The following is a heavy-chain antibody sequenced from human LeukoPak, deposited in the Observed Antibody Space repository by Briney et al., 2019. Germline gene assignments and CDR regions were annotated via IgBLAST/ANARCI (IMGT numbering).Heavy chain of an antibody. V-gene: IGHV1-69*13. J-gene: IGHJ4*02. CDR2: IIPIFGTA. D-gene: IGHD3-22*01. CDR1: GGTFCSYA. Sequence: GASVKVSCKASGGTFCSYAISWVRQAPGQGLEWMGGIIPIFGTANYAQKIQGRVTITADESTSTAYMELSSLRSEDTAVYYCARDIHYDSSGYYHPHFDYWGQGTLVTVSS. CDR3: ARDIHYDSSGYYHPHFDY.